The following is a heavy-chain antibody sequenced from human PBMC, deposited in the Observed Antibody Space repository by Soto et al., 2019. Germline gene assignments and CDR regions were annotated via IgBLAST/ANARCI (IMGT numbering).Heavy chain of an antibody. CDR3: ARRYSSAFDI. V-gene: IGHV4-59*08. J-gene: IGHJ3*02. CDR2: IYYSGST. CDR1: GGSISSYY. Sequence: QVQLQESGPGLVKPSETLSLTCTVSGGSISSYYWSWIRQPPGKGLEWIGYIYYSGSTNYNPSLKSRVTISVDTSKTQSSLQLSSVTAADPAVYYCARRYSSAFDIWGQGTMVTVSS. D-gene: IGHD6-13*01.